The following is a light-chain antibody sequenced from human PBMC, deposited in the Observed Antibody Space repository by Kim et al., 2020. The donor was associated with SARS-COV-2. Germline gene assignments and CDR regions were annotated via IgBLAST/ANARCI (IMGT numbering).Light chain of an antibody. Sequence: SASVGDRITITCQASQDIKKSLNWYQQKAGEAPKLLIYDASNLETGVPSRFSGSGSETDFTFTINSLQPEDIATYFCHQSESLPYTFGQGTKLEI. CDR2: DAS. J-gene: IGKJ2*01. CDR1: QDIKKS. CDR3: HQSESLPYT. V-gene: IGKV1-33*01.